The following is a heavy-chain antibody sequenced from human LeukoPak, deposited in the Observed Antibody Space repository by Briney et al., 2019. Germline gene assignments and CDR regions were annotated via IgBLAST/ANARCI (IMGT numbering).Heavy chain of an antibody. CDR3: AKDVDDILTGYYN. CDR1: GFTFSSYG. J-gene: IGHJ4*02. Sequence: PGGSLRLSCAASGFTFSSYGMHWVRQAPGKGLEWVVFIRYDGSNKYYADSVKGRFTISRDNSKNTLYLQMNSLRAEDTAVYYCAKDVDDILTGYYNWGQGTLVTVSS. CDR2: IRYDGSNK. V-gene: IGHV3-30*02. D-gene: IGHD3-9*01.